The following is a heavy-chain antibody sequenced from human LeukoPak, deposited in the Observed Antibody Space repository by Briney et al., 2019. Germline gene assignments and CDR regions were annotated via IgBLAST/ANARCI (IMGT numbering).Heavy chain of an antibody. CDR2: ISAYNGNT. CDR3: ARGYYYDSSGYSDAFDI. V-gene: IGHV1-18*01. D-gene: IGHD3-22*01. Sequence: ASVKVSCKASGYTFTSYGISWVRQAPGQGLEWTGWISAYNGNTNYAQKLQGRVTMTTDTSTSTAYMELRSLRSDDTAVYYCARGYYYDSSGYSDAFDIWGQGTMVTVSS. CDR1: GYTFTSYG. J-gene: IGHJ3*02.